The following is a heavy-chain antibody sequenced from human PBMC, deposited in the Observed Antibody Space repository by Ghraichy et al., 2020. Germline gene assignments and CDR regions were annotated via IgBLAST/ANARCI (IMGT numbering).Heavy chain of an antibody. V-gene: IGHV1-2*02. CDR1: GYTFTGYY. CDR3: ARDERKYYYYGMDV. J-gene: IGHJ6*02. CDR2: INPNSGGT. Sequence: ASVKVSCKASGYTFTGYYMHWLRQAPGQGLEWMGWINPNSGGTNYAQKFQGRVTMTRDTSISTAYMELSRLRSDDTAVYYCARDERKYYYYGMDVWGQGTTVTVSS. D-gene: IGHD1-1*01.